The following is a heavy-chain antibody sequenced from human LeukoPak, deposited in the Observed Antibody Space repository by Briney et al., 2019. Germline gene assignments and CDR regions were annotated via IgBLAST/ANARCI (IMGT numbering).Heavy chain of an antibody. Sequence: NPSETLSLTCTVSGGSISSYYWSWIRQPAGKGLEWIGRIYTSGSTNYNPSLKSRVTMSVDTSKNQFSLKLSSVTAADTAVYYCARDRFTIFGVVMNAFDIWGQGTMVTVSS. D-gene: IGHD3-3*01. J-gene: IGHJ3*02. CDR1: GGSISSYY. CDR2: IYTSGST. CDR3: ARDRFTIFGVVMNAFDI. V-gene: IGHV4-4*07.